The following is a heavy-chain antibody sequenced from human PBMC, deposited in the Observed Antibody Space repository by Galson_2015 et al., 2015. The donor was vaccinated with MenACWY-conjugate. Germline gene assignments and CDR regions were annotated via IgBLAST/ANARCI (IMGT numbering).Heavy chain of an antibody. Sequence: SLRLSCAASGFTFSSYAMSWVRQTPGKGLEWVSAVSGSGDNTYYADSVKGRFTISRDNSKNTLDLQMNSLRVEDTAVYYCARDRGGWNSLRRGQGTTVTVSS. CDR3: ARDRGGWNSLR. CDR1: GFTFSSYA. V-gene: IGHV3-23*01. D-gene: IGHD1-7*01. CDR2: VSGSGDNT. J-gene: IGHJ6*02.